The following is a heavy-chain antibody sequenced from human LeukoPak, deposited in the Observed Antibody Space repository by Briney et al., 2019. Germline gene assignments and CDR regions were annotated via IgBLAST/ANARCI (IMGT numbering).Heavy chain of an antibody. CDR1: GYTFTSYG. Sequence: GASVKVSCKASGYTFTSYGISWVRQAPGQGLEWMGWISAYNGNTNYAQKLQGRVTMTTDTSTSTAYMELRSLRSDDTAVYYCAREEGYNYYDSSGKEAAGVAFDIWGQGTMVTVSS. J-gene: IGHJ3*02. D-gene: IGHD3-22*01. CDR3: AREEGYNYYDSSGKEAAGVAFDI. V-gene: IGHV1-18*01. CDR2: ISAYNGNT.